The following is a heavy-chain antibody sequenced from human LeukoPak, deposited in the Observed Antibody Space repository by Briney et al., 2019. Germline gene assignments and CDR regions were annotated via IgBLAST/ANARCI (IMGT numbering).Heavy chain of an antibody. D-gene: IGHD3-10*01. V-gene: IGHV4-61*02. J-gene: IGHJ6*03. CDR3: AREMVRGVIRYYYYYMDV. CDR2: IYTSGST. Sequence: SETLSLTCTVSGGSISSGSYYWSWIRQPAGKGLEWIGRIYTSGSTNYNPSLKSRVTMSVDTSKNQFSLKLSSVTAADTAVYYCAREMVRGVIRYYYYYMDVWGKGTTVTISS. CDR1: GGSISSGSYY.